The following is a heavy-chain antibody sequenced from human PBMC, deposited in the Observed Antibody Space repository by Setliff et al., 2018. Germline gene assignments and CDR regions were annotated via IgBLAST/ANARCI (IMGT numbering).Heavy chain of an antibody. Sequence: PSETLSLTCTLSGGSTSSGDYYWSWIRQPPGKGLEWIGYIYSSGRTYYNSSLKSRVSISVDTSKHQFSLKLSSVTAADTAVYYCARQRHGGAGAHDYWGQGTLVTVSS. CDR1: GGSTSSGDYY. V-gene: IGHV4-31*03. CDR2: IYSSGRT. CDR3: ARQRHGGAGAHDY. J-gene: IGHJ4*02. D-gene: IGHD3-16*01.